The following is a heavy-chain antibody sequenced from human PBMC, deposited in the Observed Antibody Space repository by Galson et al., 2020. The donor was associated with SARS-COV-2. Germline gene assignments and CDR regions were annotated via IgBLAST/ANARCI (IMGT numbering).Heavy chain of an antibody. CDR3: ARGGQWELPYYFDF. V-gene: IGHV3-30*03. Sequence: GGSLRLSCAASGFTFSSYVMHWVRQAPGKGPEWVAVISSDGSNRYYADSLKGRFTISRDNSKSTLYQQMNSLRAEDTALYYCARGGQWELPYYFDFGGQGTLVTVSS. D-gene: IGHD1-26*01. CDR2: ISSDGSNR. J-gene: IGHJ4*02. CDR1: GFTFSSYV.